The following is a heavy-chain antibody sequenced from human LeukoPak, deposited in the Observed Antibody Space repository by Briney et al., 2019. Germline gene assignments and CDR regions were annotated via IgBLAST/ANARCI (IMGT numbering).Heavy chain of an antibody. Sequence: GGSLRLSCAASGFTFSSYWMSWVRQAPGKGLEWVANIKQDGSEKYYVDSVKGRFTISRDNAKNSLYLQMNSLRAEDTAVYYCARDLGVNYYDSSGPSAYFDYWGQGTLVTVSS. J-gene: IGHJ4*02. D-gene: IGHD3-22*01. CDR3: ARDLGVNYYDSSGPSAYFDY. CDR2: IKQDGSEK. V-gene: IGHV3-7*01. CDR1: GFTFSSYW.